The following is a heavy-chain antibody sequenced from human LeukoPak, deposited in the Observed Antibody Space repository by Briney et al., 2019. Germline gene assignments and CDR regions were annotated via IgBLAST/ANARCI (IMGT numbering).Heavy chain of an antibody. CDR3: ARDLGIPDDFWSGYNLDY. Sequence: PGGSLRLSCAASGFTFSSYAMHCVRQAPGPGVERVAVISYDGSNKYYADSVTGRFTISRDNSKNTLYLQMNSLRAEDTAVYYCARDLGIPDDFWSGYNLDYWGQGSLVTVSS. J-gene: IGHJ4*02. D-gene: IGHD3-3*01. CDR2: ISYDGSNK. CDR1: GFTFSSYA. V-gene: IGHV3-30*04.